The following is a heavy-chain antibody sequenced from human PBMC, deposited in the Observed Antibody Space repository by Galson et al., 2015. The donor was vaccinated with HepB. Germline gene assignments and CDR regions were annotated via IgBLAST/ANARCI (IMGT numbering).Heavy chain of an antibody. CDR3: ARVRTRSIVVVIVGAFDI. CDR2: IIPIFGTA. J-gene: IGHJ3*02. D-gene: IGHD3-22*01. CDR1: GGTFSSYA. V-gene: IGHV1-69*13. Sequence: SVKVSCKASGGTFSSYAISWVRQAPGQGLEWMGGIIPIFGTANYAQKFQGRVTITADESTSTAYMELSSLRSEDTAVYYCARVRTRSIVVVIVGAFDIWGQGTMVTVSS.